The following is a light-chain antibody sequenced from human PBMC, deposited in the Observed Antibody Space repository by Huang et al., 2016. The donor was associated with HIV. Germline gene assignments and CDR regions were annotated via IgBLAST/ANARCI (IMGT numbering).Light chain of an antibody. CDR3: QQLHNSPYT. CDR1: QSLSGW. CDR2: KAS. J-gene: IGKJ2*01. V-gene: IGKV1-5*03. Sequence: DIQMTQSPSTLSASIGDRVTITCRASQSLSGWLAWYQQRPGNAPNLLISKASSLQSGVPPRVSGSGSGTDFLLTISSLQPDDFATYYCQQLHNSPYTFGQGTKLEIK.